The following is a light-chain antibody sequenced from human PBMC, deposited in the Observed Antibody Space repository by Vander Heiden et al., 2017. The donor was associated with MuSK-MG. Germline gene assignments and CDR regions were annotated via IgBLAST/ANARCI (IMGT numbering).Light chain of an antibody. CDR1: QSISSW. V-gene: IGKV1-5*03. CDR2: KAS. CDR3: QQYNSYPWT. Sequence: IQRTQAPSTLSASVGDRVTSTCRASQSISSWLAWYQQKPGNAPKLLIYKASSLESGVPSRFSGSGSGTEFTLTISSLQPDDFATYYCQQYNSYPWTFGQGTKVEIK. J-gene: IGKJ1*01.